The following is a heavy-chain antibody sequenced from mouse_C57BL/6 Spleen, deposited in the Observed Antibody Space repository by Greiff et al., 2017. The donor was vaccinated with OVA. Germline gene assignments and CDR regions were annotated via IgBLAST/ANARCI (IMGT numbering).Heavy chain of an antibody. Sequence: EVQVVESGGGLVKPGGSLKLSCAASGFTFSDYGMHWVRQAPEKGLEWVAYISSGSSTIYYADTVKGRFTISRDNAKNTLFLQMTSLGSEDTAMYYCARRNWDYWYVDGWGTGTTVTVSS. CDR2: ISSGSSTI. CDR1: GFTFSDYG. D-gene: IGHD4-1*01. V-gene: IGHV5-17*01. J-gene: IGHJ1*03. CDR3: ARRNWDYWYVDG.